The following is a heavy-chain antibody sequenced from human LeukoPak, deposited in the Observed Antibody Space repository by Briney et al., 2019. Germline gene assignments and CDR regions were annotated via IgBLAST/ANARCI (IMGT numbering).Heavy chain of an antibody. D-gene: IGHD5-24*01. J-gene: IGHJ4*02. Sequence: GGSLRLSCAASGFTFSSYSMNWVRQAPGKGLEWVSYISSSSSTIYYADSVKGRFTISRDNAKNSLYLQMNSLRAEDTAVYYCAKVLRWLQLRWALDYWGQGTLVTVSS. CDR3: AKVLRWLQLRWALDY. CDR2: ISSSSSTI. V-gene: IGHV3-48*01. CDR1: GFTFSSYS.